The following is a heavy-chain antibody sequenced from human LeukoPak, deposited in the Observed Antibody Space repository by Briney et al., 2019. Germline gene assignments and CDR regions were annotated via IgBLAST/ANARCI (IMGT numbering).Heavy chain of an antibody. V-gene: IGHV4-59*08. CDR2: IYYSGST. J-gene: IGHJ3*02. Sequence: PSETLSLTCTVSGGSISSYYWSWIRQPPGKGLEWIGYIYYSGSTNYNPSLKSRVTISVDTSKNQFSLKLSSVTAADTAVYYCARAPDPFNAFDIWGQGTMVTVSS. CDR3: ARAPDPFNAFDI. CDR1: GGSISSYY.